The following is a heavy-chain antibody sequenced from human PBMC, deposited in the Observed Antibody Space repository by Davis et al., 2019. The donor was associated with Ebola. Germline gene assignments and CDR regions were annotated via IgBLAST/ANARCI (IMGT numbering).Heavy chain of an antibody. Sequence: GESLKISCVGSGFTFSTYAMHWVRQAPGKGLEWVALISYDGNKKYYADSVKGRFTVSRDISKNTLYLQMNSLRAEDTAVYYCARDPTNYGSEDYFARNHFDPWGQGTLVTVSS. CDR2: ISYDGNKK. CDR1: GFTFSTYA. J-gene: IGHJ5*02. D-gene: IGHD3-10*01. V-gene: IGHV3-30-3*01. CDR3: ARDPTNYGSEDYFARNHFDP.